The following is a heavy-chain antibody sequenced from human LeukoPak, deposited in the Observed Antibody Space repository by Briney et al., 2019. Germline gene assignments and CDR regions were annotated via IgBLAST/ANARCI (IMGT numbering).Heavy chain of an antibody. CDR2: IGASGSRT. Sequence: TGGSLRLSCAASGFTFSIHGMNWVRQAPGKGLEWVSGIGASGSRTYFADSVKGRFSISRDNSKNTVYLQMNSLRAGDTALYFCARDLSSLGLDDWGQGTLVTVSS. D-gene: IGHD7-27*01. J-gene: IGHJ4*02. CDR3: ARDLSSLGLDD. V-gene: IGHV3-23*01. CDR1: GFTFSIHG.